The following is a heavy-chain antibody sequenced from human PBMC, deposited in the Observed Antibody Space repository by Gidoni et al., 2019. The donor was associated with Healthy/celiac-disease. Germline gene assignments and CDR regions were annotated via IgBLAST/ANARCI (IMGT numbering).Heavy chain of an antibody. V-gene: IGHV5-51*01. D-gene: IGHD4-4*01. J-gene: IGHJ4*02. CDR3: VQITPRDGYSLDY. CDR1: GDSVTSYW. Sequence: EVQLVQSGAEGKKPGESLKISCKGYGDSVTSYWIGWVRQMPGKGLEWMGSIYPGDSDTRYSPSFQGPVTISADKSISTAYLQWSSLKASDTAMYYCVQITPRDGYSLDYWGQGTLVTVSS. CDR2: IYPGDSDT.